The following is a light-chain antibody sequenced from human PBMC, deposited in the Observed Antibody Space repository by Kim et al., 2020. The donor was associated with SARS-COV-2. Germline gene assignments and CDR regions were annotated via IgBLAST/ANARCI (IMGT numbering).Light chain of an antibody. V-gene: IGLV2-11*01. J-gene: IGLJ2*01. CDR2: DVS. Sequence: QSALTQPRSVSGSPGQSVTISCTGTSSDVGGYNYVSWYQQHPGKAPKLIISDVSERPSGVPDRFSGSKSGNTASLTISGLQAEDEADYFCCSYAGSYTWVFGGGTQLTVL. CDR3: CSYAGSYTWV. CDR1: SSDVGGYNY.